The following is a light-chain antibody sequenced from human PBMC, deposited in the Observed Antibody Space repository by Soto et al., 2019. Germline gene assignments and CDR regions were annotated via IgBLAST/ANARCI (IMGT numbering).Light chain of an antibody. Sequence: PGERATLSCRASLNVNSYLAWYQQKPGQAPRLLIYDASNRAAGIPARFSGSGSGTEFTLTISSLQPEDVATYYCQQHGQWPITFGQGTRLEIK. CDR3: QQHGQWPIT. J-gene: IGKJ5*01. CDR1: LNVNSY. V-gene: IGKV3-11*01. CDR2: DAS.